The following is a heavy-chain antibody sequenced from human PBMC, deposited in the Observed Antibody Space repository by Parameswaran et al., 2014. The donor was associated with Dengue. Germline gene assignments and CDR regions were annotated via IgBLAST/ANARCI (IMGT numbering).Heavy chain of an antibody. D-gene: IGHD3-10*01. V-gene: IGHV5-51*01. J-gene: IGHJ6*02. CDR3: ARHYYGPGSVPDGMDV. CDR2: IYPGDSNT. Sequence: VRQMPGKGLEWMGIIYPGDSNTKYSPSFQGQVTISADKSISTAYLQWSSLKASDTAMYYCARHYYGPGSVPDGMDVWGQGTTVTVSS.